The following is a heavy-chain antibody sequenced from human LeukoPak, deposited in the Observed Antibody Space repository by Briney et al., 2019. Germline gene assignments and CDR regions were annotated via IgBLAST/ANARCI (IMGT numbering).Heavy chain of an antibody. D-gene: IGHD5-12*01. V-gene: IGHV3-23*01. CDR2: ISASGGLT. CDR1: GFTFSSYG. Sequence: GGTLRLSCAASGFTFSSYGMSWVRQAPGKGLEWVSGISASGGLTYYADSVKGRFTISRDNSKNTLYLQMNSLRAEDTAVYYCAKDTVKVTTIRRVPHYMDVWGKGTTVTISS. CDR3: AKDTVKVTTIRRVPHYMDV. J-gene: IGHJ6*03.